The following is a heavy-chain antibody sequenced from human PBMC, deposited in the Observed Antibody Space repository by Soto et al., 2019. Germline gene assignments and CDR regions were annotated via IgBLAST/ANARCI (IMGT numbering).Heavy chain of an antibody. CDR3: TTDHMVAVAHFVGY. CDR1: GFTFSNAW. Sequence: PGGSLRLSCAASGFTFSNAWMNWVRQAPGKGLEWVGRIKSKTDGGTTDYAAPVKGRFTISRDDSKNTLYLQMNSLKTEDTAVYYCTTDHMVAVAHFVGYWGQGTLVTVSS. D-gene: IGHD6-19*01. CDR2: IKSKTDGGTT. V-gene: IGHV3-15*07. J-gene: IGHJ4*02.